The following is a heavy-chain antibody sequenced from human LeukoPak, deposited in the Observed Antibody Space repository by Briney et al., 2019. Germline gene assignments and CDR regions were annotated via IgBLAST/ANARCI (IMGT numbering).Heavy chain of an antibody. CDR2: ISSYSSPI. CDR1: GFTFSSYS. V-gene: IGHV3-48*01. Sequence: PGGSLRLSCAASGFTFSSYSMNWVRQAPGKGLEWVSYISSYSSPIYYADSVKGRFTISRDNAKNSLYLQMNSLRAEDTAVYYCARAPGYCSGGSCYSAYLDNWGQGTLVTVSS. CDR3: ARAPGYCSGGSCYSAYLDN. J-gene: IGHJ4*02. D-gene: IGHD2-15*01.